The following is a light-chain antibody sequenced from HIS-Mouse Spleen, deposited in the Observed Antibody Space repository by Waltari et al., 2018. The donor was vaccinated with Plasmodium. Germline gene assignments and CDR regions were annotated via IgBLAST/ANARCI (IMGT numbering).Light chain of an antibody. V-gene: IGLV2-23*01. CDR1: SSDVGSYNL. J-gene: IGLJ3*02. Sequence: QSALTQPASVSGSPGQSITISCTGTSSDVGSYNLVSCYQQHPGKAPKLTFYEGSKRPPGVSIRFSASKSGNTTSQTITGLQAEDEADYSSCSYAGSSTWVFGGGTKLTVL. CDR3: CSYAGSSTWV. CDR2: EGS.